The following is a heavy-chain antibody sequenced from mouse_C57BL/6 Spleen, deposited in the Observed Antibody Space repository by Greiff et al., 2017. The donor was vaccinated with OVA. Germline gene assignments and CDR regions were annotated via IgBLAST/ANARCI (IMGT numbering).Heavy chain of an antibody. CDR1: GFTFSDAW. V-gene: IGHV6-6*01. Sequence: EVKLVESGGGLVQPGGSMKLSCAASGFTFSDAWMDWVRQSPEKGLEWVAEIRNKANNHATYYAESVKGRFTISRDDSKSSVYLQMNSLRAEDTGIYYCTRADGYYDYWYFDVWGTGTTVTVSS. D-gene: IGHD2-3*01. CDR2: IRNKANNHAT. J-gene: IGHJ1*03. CDR3: TRADGYYDYWYFDV.